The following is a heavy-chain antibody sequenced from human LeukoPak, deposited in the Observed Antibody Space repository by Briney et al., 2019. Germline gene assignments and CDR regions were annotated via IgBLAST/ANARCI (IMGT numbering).Heavy chain of an antibody. J-gene: IGHJ3*02. CDR3: ARGARGYHYVYGFDI. CDR2: IIPILGTP. CDR1: GGTFSNYP. Sequence: SVKVSCKTSGGTFSNYPITWVRQAPGQGREWMGGIIPILGTPNYAQKFQGRVTITADESTTTAYMELSSLRSEDTAVYYCARGARGYHYVYGFDIWGQGTMVTVSS. D-gene: IGHD3-16*01. V-gene: IGHV1-69*01.